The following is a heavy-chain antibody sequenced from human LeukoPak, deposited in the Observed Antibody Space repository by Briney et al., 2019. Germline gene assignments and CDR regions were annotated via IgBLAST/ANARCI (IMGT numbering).Heavy chain of an antibody. V-gene: IGHV2-5*02. CDR1: RFSLTTTPLG. J-gene: IGHJ4*02. D-gene: IGHD1-20*01. CDR3: AHRRSGYDWNHGDFDY. CDR2: IYWDDDK. Sequence: SGPTLVKPTQTLTLTCSFSRFSLTTTPLGVGWIRQPPGKALEWLAVIYWDDDKRYNPSLKTRLTVTTATSKNQVVLIMTNMDPVDTATYYCAHRRSGYDWNHGDFDYWGQGTLVTVSS.